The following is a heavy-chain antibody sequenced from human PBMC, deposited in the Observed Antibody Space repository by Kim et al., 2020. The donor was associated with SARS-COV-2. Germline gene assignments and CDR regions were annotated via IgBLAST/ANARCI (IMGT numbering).Heavy chain of an antibody. V-gene: IGHV4-39*01. CDR3: ASRGLYYYDSLSWFDP. Sequence: SLKRRVTISVDTSKNQFSLKLSSVTAADTAVYYCASRGLYYYDSLSWFDPWGQGTLVTVSS. D-gene: IGHD3-22*01. J-gene: IGHJ5*02.